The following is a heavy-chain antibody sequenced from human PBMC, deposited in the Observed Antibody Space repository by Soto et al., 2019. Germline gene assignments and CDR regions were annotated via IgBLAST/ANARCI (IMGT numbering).Heavy chain of an antibody. J-gene: IGHJ4*02. CDR2: IYYSGST. CDR3: ARDRGYNWNYGSPFDY. V-gene: IGHV4-31*03. Sequence: PSETLSLTCTVSGGSISSGGYYWSWIRQHPGKGLEWIGYIYYSGSTYYNPSLKSRVTISVDTSKNQFSLKLSSVTAADTAVYYCARDRGYNWNYGSPFDYWGQGTLVTVSS. CDR1: GGSISSGGYY. D-gene: IGHD1-7*01.